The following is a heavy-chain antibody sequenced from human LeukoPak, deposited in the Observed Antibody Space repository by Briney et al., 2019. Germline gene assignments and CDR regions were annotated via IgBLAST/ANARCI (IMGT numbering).Heavy chain of an antibody. J-gene: IGHJ5*02. V-gene: IGHV3-33*01. CDR2: IWYDGSNK. CDR1: GFTFGSYG. CDR3: AREGTNNWFDP. Sequence: GGSLRLSCAASGFTFGSYGMHWVRQAPGKGLEWVAVIWYDGSNKYYADSVKGRFTISRDNSKNTLYLQMNSLRAEDTAVYYCAREGTNNWFDPWGQGTLVTVSS.